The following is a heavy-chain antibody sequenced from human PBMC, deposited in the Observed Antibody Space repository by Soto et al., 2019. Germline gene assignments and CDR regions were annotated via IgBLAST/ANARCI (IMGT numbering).Heavy chain of an antibody. D-gene: IGHD3-10*01. V-gene: IGHV3-11*06. Sequence: QEQLVESGGGWVKPGGSLRLSCAASGFTFSDYYIAWIRQAPGKGLEWISYISSTGIYKRYADSVKGRFTIARDNANNSLVLQMNSLRADDTAVYYCVRDLYGSGTSWRGWFDPWGQGTLVTVSS. CDR2: ISSTGIYK. CDR3: VRDLYGSGTSWRGWFDP. CDR1: GFTFSDYY. J-gene: IGHJ5*02.